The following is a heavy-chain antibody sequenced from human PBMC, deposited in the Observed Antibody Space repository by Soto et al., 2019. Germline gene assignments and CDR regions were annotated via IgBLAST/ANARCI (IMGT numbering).Heavy chain of an antibody. CDR3: AKDISLRGWVYLVVEY. CDR2: INYNSGSV. J-gene: IGHJ4*02. Sequence: EVQLVESGGGWVQPGRSLRLSCAASGFTFDVYVMHWVRQAPGKGLEWVSGINYNSGSVGYADSVKGRFTISRDNAKNSLHLQMNSLRAEDTAVYYCAKDISLRGWVYLVVEYWGQGTLVTVSP. D-gene: IGHD6-13*01. CDR1: GFTFDVYV. V-gene: IGHV3-9*01.